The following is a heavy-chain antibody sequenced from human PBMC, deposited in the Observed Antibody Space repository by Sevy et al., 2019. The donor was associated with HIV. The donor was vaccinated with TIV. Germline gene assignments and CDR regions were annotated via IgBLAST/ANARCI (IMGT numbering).Heavy chain of an antibody. CDR2: ITNSGTSM. J-gene: IGHJ4*02. Sequence: GESLKISCAASGFSFRSYEMNWVRQAPGKGLEWVSYITNSGTSMYYSVSVRGRFTISRDNARNSLYLQMNSLRGEDTAVYYCARDLPPSATTVAHFDCWGQGTLVTVSS. V-gene: IGHV3-48*03. D-gene: IGHD4-17*01. CDR3: ARDLPPSATTVAHFDC. CDR1: GFSFRSYE.